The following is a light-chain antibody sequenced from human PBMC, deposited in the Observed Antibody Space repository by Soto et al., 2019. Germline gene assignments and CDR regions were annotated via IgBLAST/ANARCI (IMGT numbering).Light chain of an antibody. Sequence: DIQMTXXXXFVSASLGDSVTITCRASQDISSWVAWYQQRPGRAPTLLIYGASTLQSGVPSRFSGSGFGTEFTLTISNLLPEDVGTYYCQQANSFPVTFGQGTRLDIK. J-gene: IGKJ5*01. CDR1: QDISSW. CDR3: QQANSFPVT. CDR2: GAS. V-gene: IGKV1-12*01.